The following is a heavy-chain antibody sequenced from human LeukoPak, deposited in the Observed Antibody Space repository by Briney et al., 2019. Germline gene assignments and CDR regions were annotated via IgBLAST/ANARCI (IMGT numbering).Heavy chain of an antibody. CDR2: IYHSGST. CDR3: ARHPSIAAAALRAFDI. V-gene: IGHV4-4*02. Sequence: PSETLSLTCAVSGGSISSSHWWSWVRQPPGKGLEWIGEIYHSGSTNYNPSLKSRVTISVDKSKNQFSLILSSVTAADTAMYYCARHPSIAAAALRAFDIWGQGTMVTVSS. D-gene: IGHD6-13*01. J-gene: IGHJ3*02. CDR1: GGSISSSHW.